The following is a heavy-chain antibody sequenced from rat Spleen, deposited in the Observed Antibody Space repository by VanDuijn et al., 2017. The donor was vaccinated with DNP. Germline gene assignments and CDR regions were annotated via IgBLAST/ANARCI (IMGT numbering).Heavy chain of an antibody. Sequence: EVLLVESGGGPVQPGRSLKISCIASGFIFSNYWMTWIRQAPGKGLEWVASITNTGGSTYYPDSVKGRFTISRDNAKSTLYLQMNSLRSEDTATYYCTREFPWAHYFDYWGQGVMVTVSS. CDR3: TREFPWAHYFDY. CDR2: ITNTGGST. D-gene: IGHD3-8*01. CDR1: GFIFSNYW. V-gene: IGHV5-31*01. J-gene: IGHJ2*01.